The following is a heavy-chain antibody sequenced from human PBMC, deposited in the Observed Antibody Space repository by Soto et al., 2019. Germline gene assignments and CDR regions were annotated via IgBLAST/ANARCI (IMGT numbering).Heavy chain of an antibody. J-gene: IGHJ4*02. V-gene: IGHV1-58*01. CDR2: IVVGSGNT. D-gene: IGHD6-6*01. CDR3: AADSRAYSSSFNPA. Sequence: GASVKVSCKASGFTFTSSAVQWVRQAHGQRLEWIGWIVVGSGNTNYAQKFQERVTITRDMSTSTAYMELSSLRSEDTAVYYCAADSRAYSSSFNPAWGQGTLVTVSS. CDR1: GFTFTSSA.